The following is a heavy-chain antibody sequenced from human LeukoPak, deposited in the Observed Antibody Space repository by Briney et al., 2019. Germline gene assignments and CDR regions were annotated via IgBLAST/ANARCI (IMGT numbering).Heavy chain of an antibody. Sequence: GGSLRLSCAASGFTFSTDWMSWVRQAPGKGLEWVANIKQDGSEKNYVDSVKGRFTISRDNAKSSLYLQMNSLRVEDTAVYYCAKAGNGFGYWGQGALVTVSS. V-gene: IGHV3-7*01. D-gene: IGHD2-8*01. CDR2: IKQDGSEK. CDR3: AKAGNGFGY. J-gene: IGHJ4*02. CDR1: GFTFSTDW.